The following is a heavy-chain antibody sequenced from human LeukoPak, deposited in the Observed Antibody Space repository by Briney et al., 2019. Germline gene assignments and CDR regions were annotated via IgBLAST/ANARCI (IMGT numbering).Heavy chain of an antibody. CDR3: ARYSAASDY. D-gene: IGHD6-13*01. Sequence: GGSLRLSCVTSGFTLTNFWMSWVRQAPGKGLEWVANIDKDGSQKFYVDSVKGRFTISRDNAKNSVYLQMNSLSVEDTAVYYCARYSAASDYWGQGTLVTVSS. J-gene: IGHJ4*02. CDR1: GFTLTNFW. V-gene: IGHV3-7*01. CDR2: IDKDGSQK.